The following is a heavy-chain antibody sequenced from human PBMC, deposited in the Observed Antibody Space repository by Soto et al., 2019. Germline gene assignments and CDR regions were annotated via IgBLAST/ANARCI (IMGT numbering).Heavy chain of an antibody. J-gene: IGHJ3*02. V-gene: IGHV4-34*01. Sequence: PSETLSLTCVVSGGSFSTYHYNWIRQSPGKGLEWIGEINHSGNNNYSPSLKSRVTMSLDTSKNQFSLKLTSVTAADTAVYYCARGGSNDCQVAFDIWGQGTMVTVSS. CDR1: GGSFSTYH. CDR3: ARGGSNDCQVAFDI. CDR2: INHSGNN. D-gene: IGHD1-26*01.